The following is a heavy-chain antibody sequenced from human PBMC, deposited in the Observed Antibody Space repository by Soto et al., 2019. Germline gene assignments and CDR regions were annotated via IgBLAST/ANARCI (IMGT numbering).Heavy chain of an antibody. J-gene: IGHJ5*02. CDR1: GGSISSSSYY. CDR2: IYYSGST. D-gene: IGHD2-15*01. V-gene: IGHV4-39*02. CDR3: ARDAVVVAADVYNWFDP. Sequence: TSETLSLTCTVSGGSISSSSYYWGWIRQPPGKGLEWIGSIYYSGSTYYNPSLKSRVTISVDTSKNQFSLKLSSVTAADTAVYYCARDAVVVAADVYNWFDPWGQGTLVTVSS.